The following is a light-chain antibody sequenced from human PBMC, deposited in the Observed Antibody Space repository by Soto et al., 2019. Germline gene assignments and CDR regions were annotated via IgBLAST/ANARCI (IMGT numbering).Light chain of an antibody. V-gene: IGKV1-39*01. CDR3: QQTYSTPYT. CDR2: TSG. CDR1: QRITTY. Sequence: IHMTQSPSSLSASVGDRVTITCRASQRITTYLNWYQQKPGEAPKLLISTSGTLQRGVPSRFSGSGSGTDFPLTIPSLLSADFATYFCQQTYSTPYTFGQGTQLEI. J-gene: IGKJ2*01.